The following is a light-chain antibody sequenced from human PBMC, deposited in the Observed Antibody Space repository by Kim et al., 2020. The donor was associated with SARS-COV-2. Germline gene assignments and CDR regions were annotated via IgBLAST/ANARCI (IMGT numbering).Light chain of an antibody. Sequence: SASIGDRVTITCQASQDISNYLNWYQQKQGKAPTLLIYDASDLETGVPSRFSGSGSGTDFTVTIDGLQPEDIATYYCQQYDRLTLTFGGGTKVEI. CDR1: QDISNY. V-gene: IGKV1-33*01. CDR2: DAS. J-gene: IGKJ4*01. CDR3: QQYDRLTLT.